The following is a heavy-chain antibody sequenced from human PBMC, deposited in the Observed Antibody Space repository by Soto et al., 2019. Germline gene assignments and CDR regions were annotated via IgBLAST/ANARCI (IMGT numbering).Heavy chain of an antibody. J-gene: IGHJ5*02. CDR1: GFTFSSYA. CDR2: ISGRGGTT. D-gene: IGHD3-10*01. Sequence: EVQLLESGGGLVQPGGSLRLSCAASGFTFSSYAMSWVRQAPGKGLEWVSTISGRGGTTYYADSVTGRFTISRDNSKNTLYLQMNSLRAEDTAVYYCAKDPVLGSGTYDSGWFDPWGQGTLVTVSS. V-gene: IGHV3-23*01. CDR3: AKDPVLGSGTYDSGWFDP.